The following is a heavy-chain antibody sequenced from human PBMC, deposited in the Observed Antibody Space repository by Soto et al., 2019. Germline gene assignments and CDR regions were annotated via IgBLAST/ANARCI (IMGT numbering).Heavy chain of an antibody. J-gene: IGHJ6*02. CDR3: AKDPVVPAAMRSGPTGYYYYYGMDV. CDR1: GFTFSSYA. V-gene: IGHV3-23*01. D-gene: IGHD2-2*01. Sequence: PGGSLRLSCAASGFTFSSYAMSWVRQAPGKGLEWVSAISGSGGSTYYADSVKGRFTISRDNSKNTLHLQMNSLRAEDTAVYYCAKDPVVPAAMRSGPTGYYYYYGMDVWGQGTTVTVSS. CDR2: ISGSGGST.